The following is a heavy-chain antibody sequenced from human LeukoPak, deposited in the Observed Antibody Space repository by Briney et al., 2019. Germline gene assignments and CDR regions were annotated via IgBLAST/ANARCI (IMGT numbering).Heavy chain of an antibody. CDR3: ARDGADSSGWYLAFDI. V-gene: IGHV3-7*01. Sequence: GGSLRLSCAASGFTFSSYWMSWVRQAPGKGLEWVANIKQDGSEKYYVDSVKGRFTISRDNAKNSLYLQMNSLRAEDTAVYYCARDGADSSGWYLAFDIWGQGTMVTVSS. D-gene: IGHD6-19*01. CDR2: IKQDGSEK. J-gene: IGHJ3*02. CDR1: GFTFSSYW.